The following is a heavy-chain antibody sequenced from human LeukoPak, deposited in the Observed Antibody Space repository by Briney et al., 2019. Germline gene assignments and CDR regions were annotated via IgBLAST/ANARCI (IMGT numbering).Heavy chain of an antibody. J-gene: IGHJ4*02. CDR3: ARGRGSRWELLRFEGYFEY. CDR1: GFTFSSYW. Sequence: GGSLRLSCAASGFTFSSYWMHWVRQAQGKGLVWVSRINTDGSSTSYADSVKGRFTISRDNAKDTVYLQMNSLRAEDTAVYYCARGRGSRWELLRFEGYFEYWGQGTLVTVSS. CDR2: INTDGSST. V-gene: IGHV3-74*01. D-gene: IGHD1-26*01.